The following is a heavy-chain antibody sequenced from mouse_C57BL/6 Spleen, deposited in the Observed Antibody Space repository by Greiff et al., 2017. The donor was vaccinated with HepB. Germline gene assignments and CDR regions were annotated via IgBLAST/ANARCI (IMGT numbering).Heavy chain of an antibody. CDR2: ISSGGSYT. CDR3: ARHHDGPAGFAY. Sequence: EVQVVESGGDLVKPGGSLKLSCAASGFTFSSYGMSWVRQTPDKRLEWVATISSGGSYTYYPDSVKGRFTISRDNAKNTLYLQMSSLKSEDTAMYYCARHHDGPAGFAYWGQGTLVTVSA. D-gene: IGHD2-3*01. V-gene: IGHV5-6*01. J-gene: IGHJ3*01. CDR1: GFTFSSYG.